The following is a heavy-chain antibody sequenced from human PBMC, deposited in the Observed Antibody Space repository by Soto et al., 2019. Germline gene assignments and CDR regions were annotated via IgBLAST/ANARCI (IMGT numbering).Heavy chain of an antibody. CDR3: SIQGIAEAGMRRNDFDI. J-gene: IGHJ3*02. CDR1: GGTFSSYA. V-gene: IGHV1-69*06. D-gene: IGHD6-13*01. Sequence: SVKVSCKASGGTFSSYAISWVRQAPGQGLEWMGGIIPIFGTANYAQKFQGRVTITADKSTSTAYMELSSLRSEDTAVYYCSIQGIAEAGMRRNDFDIWGQGTMVTVSS. CDR2: IIPIFGTA.